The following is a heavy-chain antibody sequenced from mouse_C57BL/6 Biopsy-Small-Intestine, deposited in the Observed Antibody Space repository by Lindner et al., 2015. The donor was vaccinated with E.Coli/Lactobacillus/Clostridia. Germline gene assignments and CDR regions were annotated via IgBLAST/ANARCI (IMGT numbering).Heavy chain of an antibody. CDR2: INPSTGGT. J-gene: IGHJ2*01. CDR1: GYSFTGYY. V-gene: IGHV1-42*01. CDR3: ARVGTEYYFDY. D-gene: IGHD4-1*01. Sequence: VQLQESGPELVKPGASVKISCKASGYSFTGYYMNWVKQSPEKSLEWIGEINPSTGGTTYNQKFKAKATLTVDKSSSTAYMQLKSLTSEDSAVYYCARVGTEYYFDYWGQGTTLTVSS.